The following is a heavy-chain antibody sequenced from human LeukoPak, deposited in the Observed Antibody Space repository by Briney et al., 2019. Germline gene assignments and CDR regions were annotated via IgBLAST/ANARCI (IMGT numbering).Heavy chain of an antibody. CDR3: ARDQSPPDAFCYYYYYMDV. J-gene: IGHJ6*03. V-gene: IGHV6-1*01. D-gene: IGHD3-3*01. Sequence: SQTLSLTCAISGDTVSSNSAAWNWIRQSPSSGLEWLGRTYYRSKWYNDYAVSVKSRITINPDTSKNQFSLQLNSVTPEDTAGYYCARDQSPPDAFCYYYYYMDVWGKGTTVTVSS. CDR2: TYYRSKWYN. CDR1: GDTVSSNSAA.